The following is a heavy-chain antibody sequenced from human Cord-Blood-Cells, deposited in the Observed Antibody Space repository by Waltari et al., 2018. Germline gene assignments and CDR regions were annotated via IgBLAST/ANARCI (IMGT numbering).Heavy chain of an antibody. J-gene: IGHJ3*02. CDR1: GFTFSSYG. Sequence: QVQLVESGGGVVQPGGSLRLSCAASGFTFSSYGMPWVRQAPGKGLEWVAFIRYDGSNKYYADSVKGRFTISRDNSKNTLYLQMNSLRAEDTAVYYCAKERGRFSYAFDIWGQGTMVTVSS. D-gene: IGHD3-3*01. V-gene: IGHV3-30*02. CDR2: IRYDGSNK. CDR3: AKERGRFSYAFDI.